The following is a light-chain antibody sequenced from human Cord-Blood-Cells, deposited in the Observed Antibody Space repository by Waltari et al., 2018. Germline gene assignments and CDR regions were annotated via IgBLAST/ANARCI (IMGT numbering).Light chain of an antibody. J-gene: IGLJ2*01. CDR3: QTWGTGIQV. CDR2: LNSDGSH. Sequence: QLVLTQSPSASASLGASVKLTCPLSRGHSSYAIAWHQQQPEKGPRYLMKLNSDGSHSKGDGIPDRFSGSSSGAERYLTISSLQSEDEADYYCQTWGTGIQVFGGGTKLTVL. V-gene: IGLV4-69*01. CDR1: RGHSSYA.